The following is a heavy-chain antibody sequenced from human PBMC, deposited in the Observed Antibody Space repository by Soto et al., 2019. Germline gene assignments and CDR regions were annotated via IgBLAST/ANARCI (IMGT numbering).Heavy chain of an antibody. V-gene: IGHV4-31*01. CDR3: ARAMASSAKVHYFDY. CDR1: GGSISSGGYY. CDR2: IYYSGST. Sequence: QVQLQESGPGLVKPSQTLSLTCTVSGGSISSGGYYWSWIRQHPGKGLEWIGYIYYSGSTYYNPSVKSLVTRSVDTSKNQFALKLSSVTAADTAVYYCARAMASSAKVHYFDYWGQGTMVTVSS. D-gene: IGHD6-25*01. J-gene: IGHJ4*02.